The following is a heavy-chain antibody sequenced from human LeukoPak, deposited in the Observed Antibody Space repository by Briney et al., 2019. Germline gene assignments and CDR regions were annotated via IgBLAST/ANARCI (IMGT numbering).Heavy chain of an antibody. V-gene: IGHV4-38-2*01. CDR3: ARHMTGITGTKYWFDP. CDR1: GYSISSGYY. CDR2: IYHSGST. D-gene: IGHD1-7*01. J-gene: IGHJ5*02. Sequence: SETLSLTCAVSGYSISSGYYWGWIRQPPGNGLEWIGSIYHSGSTYYNPSLKSRVTISVDTSKNQFSLKLSSVTAADTAVYYCARHMTGITGTKYWFDPWGQGTLVTVSS.